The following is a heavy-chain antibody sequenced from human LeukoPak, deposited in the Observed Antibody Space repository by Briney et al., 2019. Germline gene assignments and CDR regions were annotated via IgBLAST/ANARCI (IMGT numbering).Heavy chain of an antibody. CDR3: ARRAATGDGPYYFDY. V-gene: IGHV4-39*01. CDR2: TSYSGSA. J-gene: IGHJ4*02. Sequence: SETLSLTCTVSGDSISNSRYSWGWIRPPPGKGLEWIGTTSYSGSAYYNPSLKSRVTMPVDTSKNQFSLKLSSVTAADTAVYYCARRAATGDGPYYFDYWGQGTLVTVSS. D-gene: IGHD2-15*01. CDR1: GDSISNSRYS.